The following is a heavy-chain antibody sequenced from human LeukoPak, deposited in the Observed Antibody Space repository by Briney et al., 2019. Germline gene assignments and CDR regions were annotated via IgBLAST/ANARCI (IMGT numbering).Heavy chain of an antibody. CDR1: GGSNSSYY. V-gene: IGHV4-4*09. J-gene: IGHJ4*02. D-gene: IGHD1-7*01. CDR3: ARHAGPYNWNYGFFDY. CDR2: IYTTGST. Sequence: PSETLSLTCTVSGGSNSSYYWSWIRQPPGKGLEWIGYIYTTGSTNYNPSLKSRVTISVDTSKNQFSLKLSSVTAPDTAVYYCARHAGPYNWNYGFFDYWGQGTLVTVSS.